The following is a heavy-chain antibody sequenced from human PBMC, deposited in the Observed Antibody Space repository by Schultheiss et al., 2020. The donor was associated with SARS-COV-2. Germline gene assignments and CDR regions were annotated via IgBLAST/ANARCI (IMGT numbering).Heavy chain of an antibody. CDR1: GFSLSNARMG. CDR2: IDWDDDK. D-gene: IGHD3-22*01. J-gene: IGHJ4*02. Sequence: SGPTLVKPTETLTLTCTVSGFSLSNARMGVSWIRQPPGKALEWLARIDWDDDKFYSTSLKSRLTITNDTSKNQVVLTMTNMDPVDTATYYCARNPMYYYDSSGYPPFDYWGQGTLVTVSS. V-gene: IGHV2-70*04. CDR3: ARNPMYYYDSSGYPPFDY.